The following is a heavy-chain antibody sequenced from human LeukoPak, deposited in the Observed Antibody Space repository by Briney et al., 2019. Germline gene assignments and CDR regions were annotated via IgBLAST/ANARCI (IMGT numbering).Heavy chain of an antibody. CDR1: GGSISSYY. J-gene: IGHJ4*02. Sequence: SETLSLTCTVSGGSISSYYWSWIRQPPGKGLEWIGYIYYSGSTNYNPSLKSRVTISVDTSKNQFSLKLSSVTAADTAVYYCARHPASIAVIDYWGQGTPVTVSS. V-gene: IGHV4-59*01. D-gene: IGHD6-19*01. CDR2: IYYSGST. CDR3: ARHPASIAVIDY.